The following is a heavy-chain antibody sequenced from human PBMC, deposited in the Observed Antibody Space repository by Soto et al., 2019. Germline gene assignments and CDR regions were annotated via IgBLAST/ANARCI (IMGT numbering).Heavy chain of an antibody. J-gene: IGHJ4*02. CDR3: ARGSGRITGTTFPDY. CDR1: GFTFGSYD. Sequence: GGCLRLSCAASGFTFGSYDMHWVRQATGKGLEWVSAIGTAGDTYYPGSVKGRFTISRENAKNSLYLQMNSLRAGDTAVYYCARGSGRITGTTFPDYWGQGTLVTVSS. V-gene: IGHV3-13*01. D-gene: IGHD1-20*01. CDR2: IGTAGDT.